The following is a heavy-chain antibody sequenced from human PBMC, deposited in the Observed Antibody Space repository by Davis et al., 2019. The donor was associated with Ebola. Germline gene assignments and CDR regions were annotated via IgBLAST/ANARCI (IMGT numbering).Heavy chain of an antibody. Sequence: MPGGSLRLSCTVSGGSISSSSYYWGWIRQPPGKGLEWIGSIYYSGSTYYNPSLKSRVTISVDTSKNQFSLKLSSVTAADTAVYYCARGKVLLWHYGMDVWGQGTTVTVSS. CDR3: ARGKVLLWHYGMDV. V-gene: IGHV4-39*01. CDR1: GGSISSSSYY. J-gene: IGHJ6*02. CDR2: IYYSGST. D-gene: IGHD3-10*01.